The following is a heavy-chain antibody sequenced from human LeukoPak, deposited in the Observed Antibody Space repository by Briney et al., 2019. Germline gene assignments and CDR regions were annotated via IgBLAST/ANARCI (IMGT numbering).Heavy chain of an antibody. CDR3: ARVPIYYYYGMDV. V-gene: IGHV1-2*06. J-gene: IGHJ6*02. CDR1: GYTFTSYY. D-gene: IGHD2-21*01. CDR2: INPNSGGT. Sequence: GASVKVSCKASGYTFTSYYMHWVRQAPGQGLEWMGRINPNSGGTNYAQKFQGRVTMTRDTSISTAYMELSRLRSDDTAVYYCARVPIYYYYGMDVWGQGTTVTVSS.